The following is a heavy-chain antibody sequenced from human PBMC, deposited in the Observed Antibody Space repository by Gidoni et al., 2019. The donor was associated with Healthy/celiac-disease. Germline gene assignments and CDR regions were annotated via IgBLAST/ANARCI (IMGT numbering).Heavy chain of an antibody. Sequence: QVQLQESGPGLVKPSQTLSLTCTVSGGSLSSGDYYWRWIRQPPGKGLEWIGYIYYSGSTYYNPSLKSRVTISVDTSKNQFSLKLSSVTAADTAVYYCARDAVDYYDSSGYYPVDAFDIWGQGTMVTVSS. J-gene: IGHJ3*02. CDR1: GGSLSSGDYY. V-gene: IGHV4-30-4*01. CDR3: ARDAVDYYDSSGYYPVDAFDI. D-gene: IGHD3-22*01. CDR2: IYYSGST.